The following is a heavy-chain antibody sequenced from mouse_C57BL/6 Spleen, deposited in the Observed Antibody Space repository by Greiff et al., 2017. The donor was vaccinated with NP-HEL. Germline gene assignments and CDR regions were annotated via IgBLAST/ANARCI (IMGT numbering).Heavy chain of an antibody. J-gene: IGHJ2*01. CDR2: ISYDGSN. Sequence: EESGPGLVKPSQSLSLTCSVTGYSITSGYYWNWRRQPPGNKQEWMGNISYDGSNNYNPSLKNRISITRDTSKNPFFLKLNSVTTEDATTYYCARKWEVFDYWGQGTTLTVSS. CDR3: ARKWEVFDY. V-gene: IGHV3-6*01. D-gene: IGHD1-3*01. CDR1: GYSITSGYY.